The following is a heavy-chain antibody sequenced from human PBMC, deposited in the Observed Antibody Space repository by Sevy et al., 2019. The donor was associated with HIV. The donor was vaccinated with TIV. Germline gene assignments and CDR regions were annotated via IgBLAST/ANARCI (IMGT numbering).Heavy chain of an antibody. CDR2: LYYSGST. J-gene: IGHJ3*02. Sequence: SETLSLTCTISGDSITTNDYFWTWIRQSPGKGLEWIGYLYYSGSTAYNPSLKSRVSISTDTTKSHFSLNLNSVTGADTAIYYCAGAVGFTRGAFDIWGQGITVTVSS. CDR1: GDSITTNDYF. V-gene: IGHV4-30-4*01. D-gene: IGHD3-10*01. CDR3: AGAVGFTRGAFDI.